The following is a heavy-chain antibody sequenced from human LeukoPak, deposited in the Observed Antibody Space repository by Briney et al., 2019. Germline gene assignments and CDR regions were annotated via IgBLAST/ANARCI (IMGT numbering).Heavy chain of an antibody. D-gene: IGHD1-26*01. Sequence: GGSLRLSCADSGFTFSSHWMHWVRQAPGKGLVWASRIKYDASSTSYADSVKGRFTISRDNAKNTLYLQMNSLRAEDTAVYYCARGATYAYYQDYWGQGTLVTVSS. CDR3: ARGATYAYYQDY. J-gene: IGHJ4*02. V-gene: IGHV3-74*01. CDR1: GFTFSSHW. CDR2: IKYDASST.